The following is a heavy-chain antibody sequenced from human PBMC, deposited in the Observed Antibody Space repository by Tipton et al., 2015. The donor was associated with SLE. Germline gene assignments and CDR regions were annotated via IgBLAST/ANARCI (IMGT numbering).Heavy chain of an antibody. Sequence: SLRLSCAASGFTFSSYAMHWVRQAPGKGLEWVAVIYSGGTTYYADSVKGRFTISRDNSKNTLYLQMNSLRAEDTAVYYCARDLPLRGVQRLDYWGPGTLVTVSS. D-gene: IGHD3-22*01. CDR1: GFTFSSYA. J-gene: IGHJ4*02. V-gene: IGHV3-53*01. CDR3: ARDLPLRGVQRLDY. CDR2: IYSGGTT.